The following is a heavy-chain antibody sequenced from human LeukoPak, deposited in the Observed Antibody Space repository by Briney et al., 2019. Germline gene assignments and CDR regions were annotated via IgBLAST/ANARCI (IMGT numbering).Heavy chain of an antibody. Sequence: PGGSLRLSCAASGFTFSDYVMSWVRQAPGKGLEWVSGISGSGGSTYYGDSVKGRFTISRDNSKNTLYLQMNSLSAEDTAVYYWAKGGYFDSSGYGLVCFWGQGTLVNGS. CDR1: GFTFSDYV. V-gene: IGHV3-23*01. CDR2: ISGSGGST. D-gene: IGHD3-22*01. J-gene: IGHJ4*01. CDR3: AKGGYFDSSGYGLVCF.